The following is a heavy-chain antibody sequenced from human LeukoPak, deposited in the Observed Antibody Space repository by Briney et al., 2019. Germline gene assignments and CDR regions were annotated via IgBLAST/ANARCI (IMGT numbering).Heavy chain of an antibody. CDR2: ISWNSGSI. Sequence: PGGSLRLSCAASGFTFDDYAMHWVRQAPGKGLEWVSGISWNSGSIGYADSVKGRFTISRDNAKNSLYLQMNSLRAEDTALYYCAKDTHYYYYYMDVWGKGTTVTVSS. CDR1: GFTFDDYA. V-gene: IGHV3-9*01. J-gene: IGHJ6*03. CDR3: AKDTHYYYYYMDV.